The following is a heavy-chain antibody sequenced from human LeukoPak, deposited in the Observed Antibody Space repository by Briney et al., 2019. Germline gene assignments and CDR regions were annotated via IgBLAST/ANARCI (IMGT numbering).Heavy chain of an antibody. CDR2: INPSGGST. D-gene: IGHD6-13*01. Sequence: ASVTVSCKASGYTFTSYYMHWVRQAPGQGLEWMGIINPSGGSTSYAQKFQGRVTMTRDTSTSTVYMELSSLRSDDTAVYYCARDRRSSSWKIQNWFDPWGQGTLVTVSS. CDR1: GYTFTSYY. CDR3: ARDRRSSSWKIQNWFDP. V-gene: IGHV1-46*01. J-gene: IGHJ5*02.